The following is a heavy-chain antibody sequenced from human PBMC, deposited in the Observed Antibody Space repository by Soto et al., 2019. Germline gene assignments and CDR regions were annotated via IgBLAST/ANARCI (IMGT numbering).Heavy chain of an antibody. V-gene: IGHV1-3*05. CDR3: ARDGGDCGYRLAYYYYIGMDV. CDR2: INIGSGNT. J-gene: IGHJ6*02. CDR1: GYAFSSYA. D-gene: IGHD2-21*02. Sequence: QVQLVQSGAEEKKPGASVKVSCKASGYAFSSYAMHWVRQAPGQRLEWMGWINIGSGNTEYSQSFQDRITITRDTSARTVYMELSGLRSEDTAVYYCARDGGDCGYRLAYYYYIGMDVWGQGTTVTVSS.